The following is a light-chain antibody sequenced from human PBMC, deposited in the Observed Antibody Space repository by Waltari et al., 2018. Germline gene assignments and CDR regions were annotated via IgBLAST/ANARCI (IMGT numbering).Light chain of an antibody. V-gene: IGKV4-1*01. Sequence: IVVTQSPDSLALSLGERVTINCRSNQGLLYDSNNRNYLAWYQQKPGQPPRPLVYWAYRSQSGVPDRFTGSGSGTDFTLTISSLQAEDVAVYYCQQYCSTPWTFGHETAVEIK. CDR2: WAY. CDR1: QGLLYDSNNRNY. CDR3: QQYCSTPWT. J-gene: IGKJ1*01.